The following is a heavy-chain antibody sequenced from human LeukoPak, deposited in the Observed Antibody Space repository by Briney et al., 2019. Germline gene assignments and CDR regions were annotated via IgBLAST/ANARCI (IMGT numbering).Heavy chain of an antibody. J-gene: IGHJ4*02. D-gene: IGHD6-13*01. Sequence: ASVKVSCKASGYTFTGYYMHWVRQAPGQGLEWMGWINPNSGGTNYAQKFQGRVTMTRDTTISTAYMELSRLRSDDTAVYYCAREPSSSWFYYFDYWGQGTLVTVSS. CDR2: INPNSGGT. V-gene: IGHV1-2*02. CDR3: AREPSSSWFYYFDY. CDR1: GYTFTGYY.